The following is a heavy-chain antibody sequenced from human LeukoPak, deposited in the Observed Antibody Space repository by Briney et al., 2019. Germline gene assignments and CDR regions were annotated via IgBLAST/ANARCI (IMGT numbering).Heavy chain of an antibody. CDR2: IYYSGST. CDR1: GGSISSYY. V-gene: IGHV4-59*01. J-gene: IGHJ4*02. Sequence: SETLSLTCTISGGSISSYYWSWIRQPPGKGLEWIGYIYYSGSTNYNPSLKSRVTISVDTSKNQFSLKLSSVTAADTAVYYCASRGISSFDYWGQGTLVTVSS. CDR3: ASRGISSFDY.